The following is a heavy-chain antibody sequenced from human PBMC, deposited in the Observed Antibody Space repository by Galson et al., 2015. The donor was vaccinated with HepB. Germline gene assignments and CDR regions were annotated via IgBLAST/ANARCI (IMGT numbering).Heavy chain of an antibody. CDR1: GFTFSSYA. D-gene: IGHD2-15*01. CDR3: ARKRGGYCSGGSCQSGPIDY. J-gene: IGHJ4*02. V-gene: IGHV3-30-3*01. CDR2: ISYDGSNK. Sequence: SLRLSCAASGFTFSSYAMHWVRQAPGKGLEWVAVISYDGSNKYYADSVKGRFTISRDNSKNTLYLQMNSLRAEDTAVYYCARKRGGYCSGGSCQSGPIDYWGQGTLVTVSS.